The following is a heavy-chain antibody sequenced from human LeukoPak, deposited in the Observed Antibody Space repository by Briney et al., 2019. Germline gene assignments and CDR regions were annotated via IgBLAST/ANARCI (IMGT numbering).Heavy chain of an antibody. D-gene: IGHD3-10*01. CDR1: GGSISSGGYY. CDR3: ARGLTESWITMVRGVTGSRDAFDI. J-gene: IGHJ3*02. Sequence: PSQTLSLTCTVSGGSISSGGYYWSWIRQHPGKGLEWIGYIYYSGSTYYNPSLKSRVTISVDTSKNQFSLKLSSVTAADTAVYYCARGLTESWITMVRGVTGSRDAFDIWGQGTMVTVSS. V-gene: IGHV4-31*03. CDR2: IYYSGST.